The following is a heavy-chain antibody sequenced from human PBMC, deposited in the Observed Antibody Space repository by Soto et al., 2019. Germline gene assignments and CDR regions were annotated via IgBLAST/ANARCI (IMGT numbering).Heavy chain of an antibody. D-gene: IGHD3-3*01. V-gene: IGHV2-70*01. J-gene: IGHJ6*02. CDR2: IDWDDDK. Sequence: CGPTLVNPTQTLTLTCTFSGFSLSTSGMCVSWIRQPPGKALEWLALIDWDDDKYYSTSLKTRLTISKDTSKNQVVLTMTNMDPVDTATYYCARTTITIWGSADYYSGMDVWGQGTTVTVSS. CDR3: ARTTITIWGSADYYSGMDV. CDR1: GFSLSTSGMC.